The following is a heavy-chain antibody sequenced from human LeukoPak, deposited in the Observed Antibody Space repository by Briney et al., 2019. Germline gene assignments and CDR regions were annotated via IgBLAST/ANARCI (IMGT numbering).Heavy chain of an antibody. D-gene: IGHD1-20*01. Sequence: ASVKVSCKASGFTFTGYYIHWVRQAPGQGLEWMGWINPNSGGTNYARKFQGRVTMTRDTSITTAYMELSRLSSDDTAVYYCARDWVTGTPSVYWGQGTLVTVSS. CDR3: ARDWVTGTPSVY. J-gene: IGHJ4*02. CDR1: GFTFTGYY. CDR2: INPNSGGT. V-gene: IGHV1-2*02.